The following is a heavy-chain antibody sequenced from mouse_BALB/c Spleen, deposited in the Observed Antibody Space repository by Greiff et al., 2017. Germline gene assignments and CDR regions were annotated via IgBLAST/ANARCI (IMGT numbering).Heavy chain of an antibody. CDR2: IWGDGST. D-gene: IGHD1-2*01. Sequence: VQLQQSGPGLVAPSQSLSITCTVSGFSLTGYGVNWVRQPPGKGLEWLGMIWGDGSTDYNSALKSRLSISKDNSKSQVFLKMNSLQTDDTARYYCAREGGTTATGYYYAMDYWGQGTSVTVSS. V-gene: IGHV2-6-7*01. J-gene: IGHJ4*01. CDR3: AREGGTTATGYYYAMDY. CDR1: GFSLTGYG.